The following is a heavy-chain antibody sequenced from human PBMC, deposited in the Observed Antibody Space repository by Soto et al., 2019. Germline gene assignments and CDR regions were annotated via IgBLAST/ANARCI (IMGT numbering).Heavy chain of an antibody. CDR1: GYTFTNYA. D-gene: IGHD2-21*02. V-gene: IGHV1-3*01. J-gene: IGHJ4*02. Sequence: ASLKVSCKAYGYTFTNYAMHSVSQARGQRLEWMGWINAGNGNTKYSQKFQGRVTITRDTSAGTAYMELSSLRSEDTAVYYCARSIVVVTALDYWGQATLVTVSS. CDR2: INAGNGNT. CDR3: ARSIVVVTALDY.